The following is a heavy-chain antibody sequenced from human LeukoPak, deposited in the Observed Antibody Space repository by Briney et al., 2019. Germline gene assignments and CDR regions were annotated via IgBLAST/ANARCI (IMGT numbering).Heavy chain of an antibody. Sequence: GGSLRLSCAASGFTFSSYSMNWVRQAPGEGLEWVSYISSSSSTIYYADSVKGRFTISRDNAKNSLYLQMNSLRAEDTAVYYCARPLMYYYGSETYFWFDPWGQGTLVTVSS. D-gene: IGHD3-10*01. CDR3: ARPLMYYYGSETYFWFDP. CDR1: GFTFSSYS. J-gene: IGHJ5*02. V-gene: IGHV3-48*01. CDR2: ISSSSSTI.